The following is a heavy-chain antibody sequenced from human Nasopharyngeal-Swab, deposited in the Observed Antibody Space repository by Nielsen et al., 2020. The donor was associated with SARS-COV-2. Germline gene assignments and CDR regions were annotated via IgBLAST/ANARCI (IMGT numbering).Heavy chain of an antibody. CDR1: GFTLGDYA. CDR3: ARSVGGFYGQGAFDI. J-gene: IGHJ3*02. V-gene: IGHV3-49*01. D-gene: IGHD3-16*01. CDR2: IRSKTNGGAP. Sequence: GRSLRPSCTTSGFTLGDYAMSWFRQAQGKGRGWLGFIRSKTNGGAPEYAASVKGRFTISRDGAESIAYLQMNSLETEDTGVYYCARSVGGFYGQGAFDIWGQGTMVTVSS.